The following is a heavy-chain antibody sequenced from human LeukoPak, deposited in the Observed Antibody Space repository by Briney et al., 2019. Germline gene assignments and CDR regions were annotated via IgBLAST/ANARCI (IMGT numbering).Heavy chain of an antibody. Sequence: SETLSLTCTVSGGSISSYYWSWIRQPPGKGLEWIGYIYYSGSTNYNPSLKSRVTISVDTSKKQFSLKLSSVTAADTAVYYCARSVAVAALRGFDYWGQGTLVTVSS. CDR3: ARSVAVAALRGFDY. CDR1: GGSISSYY. D-gene: IGHD6-19*01. CDR2: IYYSGST. V-gene: IGHV4-59*08. J-gene: IGHJ4*02.